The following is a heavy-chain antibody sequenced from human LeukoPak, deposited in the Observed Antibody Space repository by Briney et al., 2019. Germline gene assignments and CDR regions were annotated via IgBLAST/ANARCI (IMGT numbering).Heavy chain of an antibody. J-gene: IGHJ4*02. Sequence: GGSLRLSCAASGFTFSGFWMSWVRQAPGKGLEWVANIKQDGSEKYYVDSVKGRFTISRDNAKNSLYLQMNSLRAEDTAVYYCARLLVRGVIRGAYYFDYWGQGTLVTVSS. V-gene: IGHV3-7*03. CDR2: IKQDGSEK. CDR3: ARLLVRGVIRGAYYFDY. CDR1: GFTFSGFW. D-gene: IGHD3-10*01.